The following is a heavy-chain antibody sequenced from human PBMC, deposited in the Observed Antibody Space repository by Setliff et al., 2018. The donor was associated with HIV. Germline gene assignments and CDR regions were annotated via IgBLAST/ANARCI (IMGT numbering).Heavy chain of an antibody. D-gene: IGHD6-19*01. Sequence: SVKVSCKASGGTFSSYAISWVRQAPGQGLEWMGGIIPILGIANYAQKVQGRVTITADESTSTAYMELSSLRADDTAVYYCVRGYRSAWNSWFDAWGQGTRVTVSS. CDR1: GGTFSSYA. CDR2: IIPILGIA. J-gene: IGHJ5*02. CDR3: VRGYRSAWNSWFDA. V-gene: IGHV1-69*10.